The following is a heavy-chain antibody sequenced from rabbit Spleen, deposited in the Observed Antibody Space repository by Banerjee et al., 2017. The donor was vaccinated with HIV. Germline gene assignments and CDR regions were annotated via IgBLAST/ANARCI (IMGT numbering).Heavy chain of an antibody. V-gene: IGHV1S45*01. CDR3: ARYYIFYGMDL. Sequence: QQQLEESGGGLVKPGGTLTLTCTASGFSFSNIYWICWVRQAPGKGLEWIACVDSGDGDTYYANWAKGRFTCSKASSTTVTLHMTRLTAADTATYFCARYYIFYGMDLWGPGTLVTVS. D-gene: IGHD4-1*01. J-gene: IGHJ6*01. CDR1: GFSFSNIYW. CDR2: VDSGDGDT.